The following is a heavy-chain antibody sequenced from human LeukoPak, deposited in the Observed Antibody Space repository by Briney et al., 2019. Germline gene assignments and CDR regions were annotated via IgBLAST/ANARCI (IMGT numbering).Heavy chain of an antibody. J-gene: IGHJ5*02. Sequence: ASVKVSCKASGYTFTGYYMHWVRQAPGQGLEWMGWINPNSGGTNYAQKFQGRVTMTRDTSISTAYMELSRLRSDDTAVYYCARDGLARRYSSSWFNWFDPWGQGTLVTVSS. V-gene: IGHV1-2*02. CDR3: ARDGLARRYSSSWFNWFDP. CDR1: GYTFTGYY. CDR2: INPNSGGT. D-gene: IGHD6-13*01.